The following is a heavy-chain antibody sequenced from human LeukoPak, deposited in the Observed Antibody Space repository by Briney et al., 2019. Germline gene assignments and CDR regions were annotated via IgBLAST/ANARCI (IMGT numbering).Heavy chain of an antibody. CDR3: ARGGTAWGKSWFDP. J-gene: IGHJ5*02. Sequence: ASVRVSSKASGYTFTVYYMHWVRQAPGQGLEWMGWINPNSGGTNHAQNFQGRVTMTRDTSISTAYMELSRLRSVDTALYYCARGGTAWGKSWFDPWGQGTLVTVSS. V-gene: IGHV1-2*02. CDR1: GYTFTVYY. D-gene: IGHD2/OR15-2a*01. CDR2: INPNSGGT.